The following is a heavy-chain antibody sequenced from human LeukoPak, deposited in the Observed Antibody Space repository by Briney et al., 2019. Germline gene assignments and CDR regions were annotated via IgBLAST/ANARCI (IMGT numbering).Heavy chain of an antibody. CDR2: IRYDGSNK. CDR1: GFTFSSYG. J-gene: IGHJ4*02. CDR3: AKDNSGYYYDSSGYSTYFDY. Sequence: GGSLRLSCAASGFTFSSYGMHWVRQAPGKGLEWVAFIRYDGSNKYYADSVKGRFTISRDNSKNTLYLQMNSLRAEDTAVYYCAKDNSGYYYDSSGYSTYFDYWGQGTLVTVSS. V-gene: IGHV3-30*02. D-gene: IGHD3-22*01.